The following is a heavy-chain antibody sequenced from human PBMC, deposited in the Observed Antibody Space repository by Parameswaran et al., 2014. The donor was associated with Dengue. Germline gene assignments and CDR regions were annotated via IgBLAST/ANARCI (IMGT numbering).Heavy chain of an antibody. Sequence: SGPTLVKPTQTLTRTCTFSGFSLSTSGVGVGWIRQPPGKALEWLALIYWNDDKRYSPSLKSRLTITKDTSKNQVVLTMTNMDPVDTATYYCAHGSGWLRFLAAWDAYYFDYWGQGTLVAVSS. CDR3: AHGSGWLRFLAAWDAYYFDY. J-gene: IGHJ4*02. V-gene: IGHV2-5*01. D-gene: IGHD5-12*01. CDR1: GFSLSTSGVG. CDR2: IYWNDDK.